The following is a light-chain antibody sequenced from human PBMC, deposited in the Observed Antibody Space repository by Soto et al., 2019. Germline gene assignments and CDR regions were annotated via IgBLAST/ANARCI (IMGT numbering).Light chain of an antibody. CDR2: EVS. CDR3: MQTVQLPGT. J-gene: IGKJ1*01. V-gene: IGKV2D-29*01. Sequence: DIVMTQTPLSLSVTPGQPASISCKSSQSLLYSDGKTYLSWYLQKPGQPPQLLIYEVSNRFSGVXDXXSGRGSGTDFTLRISRVEAEDVGVYYCMQTVQLPGTFGQGTKVEIK. CDR1: QSLLYSDGKTY.